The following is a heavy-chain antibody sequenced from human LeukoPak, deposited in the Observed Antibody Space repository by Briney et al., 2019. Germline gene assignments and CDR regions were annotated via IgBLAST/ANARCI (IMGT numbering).Heavy chain of an antibody. V-gene: IGHV4-39*01. CDR2: IYYSGST. CDR1: GGSISSSSYY. CDR3: ARVRFLEWLFDY. Sequence: SETLSLTCTVSGGSISSSSYYWGWIRQPPGKGLEWIGSIYYSGSTYYNPSLKSRVTISVDTSKNQFSLKLSSVTAADTAVYYCARVRFLEWLFDYWGQGTLVTVSS. D-gene: IGHD3-3*01. J-gene: IGHJ4*02.